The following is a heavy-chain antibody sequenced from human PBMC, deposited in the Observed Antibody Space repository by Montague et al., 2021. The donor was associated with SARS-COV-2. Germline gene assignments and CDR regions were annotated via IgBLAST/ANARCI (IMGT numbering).Heavy chain of an antibody. V-gene: IGHV4-39*02. J-gene: IGHJ3*01. Sequence: SETLSLTCTVSGDSITSSRYYWGWIRQPPGKGLEWIGNIHYSEATYYNPSLKSRLTISVDTSKNHFSLKLTSVTASDSAVYYCARPIHDNSPDRAFDVWGQGTMVTVSS. CDR3: ARPIHDNSPDRAFDV. CDR1: GDSITSSRYY. D-gene: IGHD3-22*01. CDR2: IHYSEAT.